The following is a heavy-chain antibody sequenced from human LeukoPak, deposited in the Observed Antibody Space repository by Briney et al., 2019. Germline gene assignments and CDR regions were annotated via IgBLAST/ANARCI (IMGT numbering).Heavy chain of an antibody. D-gene: IGHD1-26*01. CDR1: GFTFSSYG. Sequence: GRSLRLSCAASGFTFSSYGMHWVRQAPGKGLEWVAVISYDGSNKYYADSVKGRFTISRDNSKNTLYLQMNSLRAEDTAVYYCAKILGSYEGLFDYWGQGTLVTVSS. CDR3: AKILGSYEGLFDY. CDR2: ISYDGSNK. J-gene: IGHJ4*02. V-gene: IGHV3-30*18.